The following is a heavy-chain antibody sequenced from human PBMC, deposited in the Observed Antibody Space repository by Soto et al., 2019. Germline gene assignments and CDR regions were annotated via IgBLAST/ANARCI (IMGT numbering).Heavy chain of an antibody. J-gene: IGHJ6*03. CDR1: GGTFSSYT. CDR2: IIPILGIA. D-gene: IGHD2-15*01. CDR3: ARGGYCSGGSCYSTPIYYYYYYMDV. Sequence: SVKVSCKASGGTFSSYTISWVRQAPGQGLEWMGRIIPILGIANYAQKFQGRVTITADKSTSTAYMELSSLRSEDTAVYYCARGGYCSGGSCYSTPIYYYYYYMDVWGKGTTVTVSS. V-gene: IGHV1-69*02.